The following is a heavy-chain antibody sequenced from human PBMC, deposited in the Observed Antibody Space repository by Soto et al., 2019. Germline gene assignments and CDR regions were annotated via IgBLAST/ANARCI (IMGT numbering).Heavy chain of an antibody. D-gene: IGHD3-22*01. Sequence: GGSLRLSCAASGFTFSNAWMNWVRQAPGKGLEWVGRIKSKTDGGTTDYAAPVKGRFTISRDDSKNTLYLQMNSLKTEDTAVYYCTTGLRTMIVVVITPDYYGMDVWGQGTTVTVSS. V-gene: IGHV3-15*07. CDR1: GFTFSNAW. J-gene: IGHJ6*02. CDR2: IKSKTDGGTT. CDR3: TTGLRTMIVVVITPDYYGMDV.